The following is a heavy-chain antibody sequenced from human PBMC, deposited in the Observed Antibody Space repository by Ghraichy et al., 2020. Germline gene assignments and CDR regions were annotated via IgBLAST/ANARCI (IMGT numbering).Heavy chain of an antibody. CDR1: GFIFSSYY. Sequence: GGSLRLSCAASGFIFSSYYMTWVRQVPGKGLEWVANIKHDESEKYYVDSVKGRFTISRDNAKNSLYLQMNSLRPDDTAVCYCARGGYNYGSNPIDYWGQGTLVIVSS. D-gene: IGHD5-18*01. CDR3: ARGGYNYGSNPIDY. J-gene: IGHJ4*02. V-gene: IGHV3-7*04. CDR2: IKHDESEK.